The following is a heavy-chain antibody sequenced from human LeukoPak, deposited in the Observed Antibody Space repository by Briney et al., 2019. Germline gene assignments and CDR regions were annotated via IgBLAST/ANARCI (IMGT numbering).Heavy chain of an antibody. J-gene: IGHJ4*02. Sequence: GGSLRLSCAASGFTFSSYWMSWVRQAPGKGLEWVANIKQDGSGIYYVDSVKGRFTISRDNAKNSLYLQMNSLKTEDTAVYYCTTDPYCSSTSCQYYFDYWGQGTLVTVSS. CDR3: TTDPYCSSTSCQYYFDY. CDR2: IKQDGSGI. CDR1: GFTFSSYW. V-gene: IGHV3-7*03. D-gene: IGHD2-2*01.